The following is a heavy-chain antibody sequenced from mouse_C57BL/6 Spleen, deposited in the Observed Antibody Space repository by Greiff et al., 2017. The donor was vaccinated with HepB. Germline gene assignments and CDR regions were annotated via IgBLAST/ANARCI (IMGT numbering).Heavy chain of an antibody. D-gene: IGHD2-2*01. Sequence: EVKLEESGGGLVQPGGSMKLSCAASGFTFSDAWMDWVRQSPEKGLEWVAEIRNKANNHATYYAESVKGRFTISRDDSKSSVYLQMNSLRAEDTGIYYCTNLLWLRRRAMDYWGQGTSVTVSS. V-gene: IGHV6-6*01. J-gene: IGHJ4*01. CDR2: IRNKANNHAT. CDR1: GFTFSDAW. CDR3: TNLLWLRRRAMDY.